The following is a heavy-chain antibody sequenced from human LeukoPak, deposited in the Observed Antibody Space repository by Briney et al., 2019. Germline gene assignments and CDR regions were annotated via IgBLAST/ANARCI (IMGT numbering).Heavy chain of an antibody. Sequence: PSGTLSLTCAVSGGSISSSNWWSWVRQPPGKGLEWIGKIYHSGSTNYNPSLKSRVTMSVDTSKNQFSLKLSSVTAADTAVYYCAGEISSRYYYDSSGYLDYWGQGTLVTVSS. CDR1: GGSISSSNW. V-gene: IGHV4-4*02. D-gene: IGHD3-22*01. CDR3: AGEISSRYYYDSSGYLDY. J-gene: IGHJ4*02. CDR2: IYHSGST.